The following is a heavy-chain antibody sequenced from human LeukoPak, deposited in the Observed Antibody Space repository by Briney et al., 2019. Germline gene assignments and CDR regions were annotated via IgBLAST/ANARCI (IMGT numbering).Heavy chain of an antibody. D-gene: IGHD3-3*01. V-gene: IGHV3-7*03. CDR2: INQDESDK. CDR1: GFSFTTYW. Sequence: PGGSLRLSCAASGFSFTTYWMTWLRQAPGKGLEWVASINQDESDKWYVDAVKGRFTISRDNANDLVDLQMNSLKTEDTAVYYCILLRFLESPPDAFDIWGQGTMVTVSS. CDR3: ILLRFLESPPDAFDI. J-gene: IGHJ3*02.